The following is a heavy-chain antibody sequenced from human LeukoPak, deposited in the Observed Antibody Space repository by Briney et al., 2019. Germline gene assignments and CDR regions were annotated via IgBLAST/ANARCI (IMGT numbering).Heavy chain of an antibody. CDR3: ARDRPTGASRLFVVQ. CDR2: MSSGSRYI. D-gene: IGHD3-3*01. V-gene: IGHV3-21*01. J-gene: IGHJ4*02. CDR1: GFTFSSYS. Sequence: GGSLRLSCAASGFTFSSYSVTWVRQAPGKGLEWISSMSSGSRYIYYADSVRGRFTISRDNAKNSLSLLMNSLRAEDTAVYYCARDRPTGASRLFVVQWGQGTLVTVSS.